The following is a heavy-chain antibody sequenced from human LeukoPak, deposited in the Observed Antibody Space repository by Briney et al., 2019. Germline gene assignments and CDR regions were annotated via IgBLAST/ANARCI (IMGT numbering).Heavy chain of an antibody. V-gene: IGHV1-2*02. D-gene: IGHD4-17*01. Sequence: ASMKVSCKASGYSFTDYYIHWVRLAPGQGLEWMGWINPTSGGTDFPRKFQGRVTMTRDTSISTAYMELSGLRFDDTAVYYCAARGGGDYRLDYYGMDVWGQGTTVTVSS. CDR1: GYSFTDYY. CDR3: AARGGGDYRLDYYGMDV. J-gene: IGHJ6*02. CDR2: INPTSGGT.